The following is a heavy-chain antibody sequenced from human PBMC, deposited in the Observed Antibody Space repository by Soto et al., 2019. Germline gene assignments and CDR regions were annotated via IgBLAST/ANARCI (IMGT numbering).Heavy chain of an antibody. V-gene: IGHV3-9*01. Sequence: EVQLVESGGGLVQPGRSLRLSCAASGFTFDDYAMHWVRQAPGKGLEWVSGISWNSGSIGYADSVKGRFTISRDTAKNSLYLQMNSLRAEDTALYYCAKTGSSDLLGYFDLWGRGTLVTVSS. J-gene: IGHJ2*01. CDR2: ISWNSGSI. D-gene: IGHD6-6*01. CDR3: AKTGSSDLLGYFDL. CDR1: GFTFDDYA.